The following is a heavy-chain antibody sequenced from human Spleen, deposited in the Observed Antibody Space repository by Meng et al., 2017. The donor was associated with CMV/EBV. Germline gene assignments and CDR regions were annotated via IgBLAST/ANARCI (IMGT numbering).Heavy chain of an antibody. CDR2: INWNGGST. CDR3: ARGVRGDVDY. J-gene: IGHJ4*02. Sequence: GESLKISCTTSGFAFDDYGMGWVRQAPGKGLEWVSGINWNGGSTGYADSVKGRFTISRDNAKKSLYLQMNSLRAEDTALYYCARGVRGDVDYWGQGTLVTVSS. V-gene: IGHV3-20*04. CDR1: GFAFDDYG. D-gene: IGHD3-10*01.